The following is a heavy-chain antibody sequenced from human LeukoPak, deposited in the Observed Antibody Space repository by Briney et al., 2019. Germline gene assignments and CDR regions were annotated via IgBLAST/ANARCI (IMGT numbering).Heavy chain of an antibody. D-gene: IGHD2-15*01. CDR3: ARSYCSGGSCSYYYYYGMDV. Sequence: GGSLRLSCAASGFTFSSYAMSWVRQAPGKGLEWVAVIWYDGSNKYYADSVKGRFTISRDNSKNTLYLQMNSLRAEDTAVYYCARSYCSGGSCSYYYYYGMDVWGKGTTVTVSS. CDR2: IWYDGSNK. V-gene: IGHV3-33*08. CDR1: GFTFSSYA. J-gene: IGHJ6*04.